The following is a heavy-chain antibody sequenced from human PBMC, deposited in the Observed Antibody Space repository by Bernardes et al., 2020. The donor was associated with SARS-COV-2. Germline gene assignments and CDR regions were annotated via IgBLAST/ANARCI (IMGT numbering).Heavy chain of an antibody. V-gene: IGHV3-11*01. CDR3: ARDLLGGGATQCDY. J-gene: IGHJ4*02. CDR2: ISSSGSTI. Sequence: GGSLRLSCAASGFTFSDYYMSWIRQAPGKGLEWVSFISSSGSTIYYADSVKGRFTISRDNAKNSLFLQMNSLRAEDTAVYYCARDLLGGGATQCDYWGQGTLVTVSS. CDR1: GFTFSDYY. D-gene: IGHD1-26*01.